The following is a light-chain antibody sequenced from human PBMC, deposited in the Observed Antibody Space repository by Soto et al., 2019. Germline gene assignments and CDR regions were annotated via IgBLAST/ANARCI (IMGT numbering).Light chain of an antibody. CDR2: GAS. V-gene: IGKV3-15*01. CDR3: QQYNNWPFS. J-gene: IGKJ5*01. CDR1: QSVSSN. Sequence: EIVMTQSPATLSVSPGERATLSCRASQSVSSNLAWYQQKPGQAPRLLIYGASTRATGVPARFRGSGSGTESTLSISGLQSEDFALYFCQQYNNWPFSFGQGTRLEIK.